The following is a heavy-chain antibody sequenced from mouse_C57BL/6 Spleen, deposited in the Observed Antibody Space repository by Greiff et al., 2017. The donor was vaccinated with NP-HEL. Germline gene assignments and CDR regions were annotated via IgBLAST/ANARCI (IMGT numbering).Heavy chain of an antibody. J-gene: IGHJ3*01. Sequence: VQLQQSGPELVKPGASVKISCKASGYAFSSSWMNWVKQRPGKGLEWIGRIYPGDGDTNYNGKFKGKATLTADKSSSTTYMQLSSLPSEDSAVYFGGRSYRYYESWAYWGQGTMVTVSA. CDR3: GRSYRYYESWAY. V-gene: IGHV1-82*01. CDR1: GYAFSSSW. D-gene: IGHD2-14*01. CDR2: IYPGDGDT.